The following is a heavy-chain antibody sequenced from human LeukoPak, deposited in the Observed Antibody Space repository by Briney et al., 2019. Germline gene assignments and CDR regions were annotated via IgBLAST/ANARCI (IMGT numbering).Heavy chain of an antibody. V-gene: IGHV4-59*08. CDR3: ARLLGYCSGGSCYGGMDV. J-gene: IGHJ6*02. CDR2: IYYSGST. CDR1: GGSIGSYY. D-gene: IGHD2-15*01. Sequence: SETLSLTCSVSGGSIGSYYWSWIRQPPGKGLEWIGYIYYSGSTNYNPSLKSRVTISVDTSKNQFSLKLSSVTAADTAVYYCARLLGYCSGGSCYGGMDVWGQGTTVTVSS.